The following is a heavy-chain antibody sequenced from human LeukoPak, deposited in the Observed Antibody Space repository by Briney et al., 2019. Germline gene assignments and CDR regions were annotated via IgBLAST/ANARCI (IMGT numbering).Heavy chain of an antibody. V-gene: IGHV4-28*02. Sequence: SQTLSLTCAVSGYSISSSNWWGWIRQPPGKGLEWIGYIYYSGSTYYNPSLKSRVPMSVETSENQFSLKLSAVTAVDTAVFYCARKSSGGDWSRGQRTLVTVSS. CDR2: IYYSGST. D-gene: IGHD2-21*01. J-gene: IGHJ4*02. CDR3: ARKSSGGDWS. CDR1: GYSISSSNW.